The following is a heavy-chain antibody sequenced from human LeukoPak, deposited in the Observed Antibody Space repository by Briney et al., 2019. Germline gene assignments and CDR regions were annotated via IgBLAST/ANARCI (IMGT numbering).Heavy chain of an antibody. V-gene: IGHV1-3*01. Sequence: ASVKVSCKASGYTFTSYAMHWVRQAPGQRLQWMGWINAGNGNTKYSQKFQGRVTITSDTSASTAYMELSSLRSEDTAVYYCARKDDILTGSLDYWGQGTLVTVSS. CDR2: INAGNGNT. J-gene: IGHJ4*02. CDR3: ARKDDILTGSLDY. CDR1: GYTFTSYA. D-gene: IGHD3-9*01.